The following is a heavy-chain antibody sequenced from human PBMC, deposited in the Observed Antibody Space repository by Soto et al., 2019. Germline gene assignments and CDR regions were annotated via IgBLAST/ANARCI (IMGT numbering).Heavy chain of an antibody. CDR2: KSYDGSNK. V-gene: IGHV3-30*18. CDR3: AKGLRYCSGGSCYSGSIDY. J-gene: IGHJ4*02. D-gene: IGHD2-15*01. Sequence: GGSLRLSCAASGFTFSSYGMHWVRQAPGKGLEWVAVKSYDGSNKYYADTVKGRFTISRDNSKNTLYLQMNSLRVEDTAVYYCAKGLRYCSGGSCYSGSIDYWGQGTLVTVSS. CDR1: GFTFSSYG.